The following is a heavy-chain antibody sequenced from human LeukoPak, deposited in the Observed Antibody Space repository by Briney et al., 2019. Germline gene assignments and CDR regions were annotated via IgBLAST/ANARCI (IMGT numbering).Heavy chain of an antibody. Sequence: GGSLRLSCAASGFTFSSYAMSWVRQAPGKGLEWVSSISSSGGTTHYADSVKGRFTISRDYSKNTLYLQMNSLRAEDTALYYCAKDGMYSSSSSYYFDYWGPGTLVTVSS. J-gene: IGHJ4*02. CDR1: GFTFSSYA. V-gene: IGHV3-23*01. D-gene: IGHD6-6*01. CDR3: AKDGMYSSSSSYYFDY. CDR2: ISSSGGTT.